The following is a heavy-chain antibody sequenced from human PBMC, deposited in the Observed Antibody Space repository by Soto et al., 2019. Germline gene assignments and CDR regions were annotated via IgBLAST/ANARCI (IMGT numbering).Heavy chain of an antibody. Sequence: GGSLRLSCAASGFTFSSYGMHWVRQAPGKGLEWVVVIWYDGGNKYYADSVKGRFTISRDNSKNTLDLQMNSLRAEDTAIYYCARGNGAAFYYMDVWGKGTTVTVSS. CDR2: IWYDGGNK. CDR1: GFTFSSYG. J-gene: IGHJ6*03. D-gene: IGHD2-8*01. V-gene: IGHV3-33*01. CDR3: ARGNGAAFYYMDV.